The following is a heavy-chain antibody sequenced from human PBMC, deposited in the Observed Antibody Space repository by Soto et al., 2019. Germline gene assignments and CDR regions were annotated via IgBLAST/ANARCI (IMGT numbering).Heavy chain of an antibody. CDR1: GASMNDYY. D-gene: IGHD3-16*01. CDR2: LHYNGFA. Sequence: PSETLSLTCTVTGASMNDYYGSWIRQSPGKGLEHIGYLHYNGFAEYSPSLRSRVSISMDTSKNQFSLKLSPVTAADTAIYYCARSGHIFAGVFWGQGILVTVSS. V-gene: IGHV4-59*01. CDR3: ARSGHIFAGVF. J-gene: IGHJ4*02.